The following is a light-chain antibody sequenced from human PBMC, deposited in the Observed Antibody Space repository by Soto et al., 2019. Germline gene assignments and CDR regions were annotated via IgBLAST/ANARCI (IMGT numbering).Light chain of an antibody. Sequence: DIGMTQSPDSLAVSLGERATINCKSSQSLLFISNNRNYLAWYQQKPGQSPKLLIYWASTRGSGVPDRFRGSGSGTDFTLTISSLQAEDVAVYYCQQYYSTPQTFGQGTKVEIK. V-gene: IGKV4-1*01. CDR3: QQYYSTPQT. CDR1: QSLLFISNNRNY. J-gene: IGKJ1*01. CDR2: WAS.